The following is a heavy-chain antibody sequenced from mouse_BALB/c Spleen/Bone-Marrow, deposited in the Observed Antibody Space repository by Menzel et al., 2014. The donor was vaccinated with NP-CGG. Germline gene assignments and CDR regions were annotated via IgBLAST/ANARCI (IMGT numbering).Heavy chain of an antibody. J-gene: IGHJ2*01. CDR2: ISYGGSN. V-gene: IGHV3-6*02. CDR3: ARDNLDY. CDR1: GYSITSGYY. Sequence: EVQLVESGPGLVKPSQSLSLTCSVTGYSITSGYYWNWIRQFPGNKLEWMGYISYGGSNNYNPSLKNRISITRDTSKNQFFLKLNSVTTEDTATYYCARDNLDYWGQGTTLTVSS.